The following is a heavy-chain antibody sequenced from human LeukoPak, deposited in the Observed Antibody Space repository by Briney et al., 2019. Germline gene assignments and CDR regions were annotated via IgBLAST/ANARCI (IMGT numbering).Heavy chain of an antibody. Sequence: GRSLRLSCAASGFTFDDYAMHWVRQAPGKGLEWVSGISWNSGGIGYADSVKGRFTISRDNAKNSLYLQMNSLRAEDTALYYCAKGNLQMYFDYWGQGTLVTVSS. D-gene: IGHD5-24*01. V-gene: IGHV3-9*01. CDR2: ISWNSGGI. CDR3: AKGNLQMYFDY. CDR1: GFTFDDYA. J-gene: IGHJ4*02.